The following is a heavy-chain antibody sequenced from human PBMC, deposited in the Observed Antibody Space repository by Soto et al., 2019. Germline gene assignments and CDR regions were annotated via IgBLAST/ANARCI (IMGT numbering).Heavy chain of an antibody. J-gene: IGHJ6*02. CDR1: GYTFSTYG. D-gene: IGHD3-10*01. CDR3: TREGSAPYYYYGMDV. V-gene: IGHV1-18*01. Sequence: GASVKVSCEASGYTFSTYGISWVRQAPGQGLEWMGWINTHNGNTNYAQNLQGRVTMTADTSTSTAYMELRSLRSDDTAVYYCTREGSAPYYYYGMDVWGQGTTVTVSS. CDR2: INTHNGNT.